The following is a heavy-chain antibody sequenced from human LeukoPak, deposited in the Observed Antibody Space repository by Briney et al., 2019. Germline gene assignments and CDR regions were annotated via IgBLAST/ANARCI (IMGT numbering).Heavy chain of an antibody. D-gene: IGHD3-22*01. CDR2: FGTRSTSV. V-gene: IGHV3-21*01. CDR3: AREVSEGFDF. J-gene: IGHJ4*02. CDR1: GFTFSGYS. Sequence: GGSLRLSCTASGFTFSGYSMNWIRQAPGKGLEWVSSFGTRSTSVYHAGSVKGRFTISRDNAKNSLYLQMNSLRAEDTALYYCAREVSEGFDFWGQGTLVTVSS.